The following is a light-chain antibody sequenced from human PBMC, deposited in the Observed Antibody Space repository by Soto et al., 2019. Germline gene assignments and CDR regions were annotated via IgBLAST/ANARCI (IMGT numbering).Light chain of an antibody. CDR3: TSYTRTSMI. J-gene: IGLJ2*01. Sequence: QSALTQPASVSGSPGQSITISCTGTSSDVGDYKYVSWYQQLPGKAPKLIIYEVVYRSSGISNRFSASKSANNVSLTISGLQPEDEADYYCTSYTRTSMIFGGGTKLTVL. CDR1: SSDVGDYKY. CDR2: EVV. V-gene: IGLV2-14*01.